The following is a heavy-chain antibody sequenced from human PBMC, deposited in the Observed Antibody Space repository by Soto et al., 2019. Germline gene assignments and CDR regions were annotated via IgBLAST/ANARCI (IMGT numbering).Heavy chain of an antibody. V-gene: IGHV4-4*02. Sequence: QVQLQESGPGLVKPSGTLSLTCAVSGGSISSSHWWTWVRQSPGKGLAYIGEISHSGTSNSNPSRKSRVTLSVAKSKNHFSLTLTSVTAADTAVYYCARVVLTITRGAFDAWGQGTLVIVSS. J-gene: IGHJ3*01. CDR1: GGSISSSHW. CDR2: ISHSGTS. D-gene: IGHD3-9*01. CDR3: ARVVLTITRGAFDA.